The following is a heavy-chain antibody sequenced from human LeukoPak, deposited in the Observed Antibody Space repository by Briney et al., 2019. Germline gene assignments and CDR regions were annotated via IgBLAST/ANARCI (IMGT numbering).Heavy chain of an antibody. J-gene: IGHJ4*02. D-gene: IGHD1-26*01. Sequence: GGSLRLSCAAPGFTFSSYAMSWVRQAPGKGLEWVSGISGSGGSTYYADSVKGRFTISRDNSKNTLYLQMNSLRAGDTAVYYCAKAMGATLFDYWGQGALVTVSS. CDR1: GFTFSSYA. CDR3: AKAMGATLFDY. V-gene: IGHV3-23*01. CDR2: ISGSGGST.